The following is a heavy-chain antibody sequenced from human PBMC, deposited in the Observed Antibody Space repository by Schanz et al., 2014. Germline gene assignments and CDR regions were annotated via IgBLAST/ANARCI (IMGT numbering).Heavy chain of an antibody. CDR3: ARENSSGYYPAVTYYIDV. Sequence: DLEESGGGVFQPGRSLRLSCAASGFTFHTYDMHWVRQAPGKGLEWVAQISHDGHRDFYADSVKARFTVPRDNNWKTLSLQMNSRRSDDTAIYHGARENSSGYYPAVTYYIDVWGKGTTVTVSS. D-gene: IGHD3-22*01. CDR2: ISHDGHRD. CDR1: GFTFHTYD. V-gene: IGHV3-30-3*01. J-gene: IGHJ6*03.